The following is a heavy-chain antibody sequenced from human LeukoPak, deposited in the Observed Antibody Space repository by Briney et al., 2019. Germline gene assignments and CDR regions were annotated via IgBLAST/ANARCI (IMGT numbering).Heavy chain of an antibody. V-gene: IGHV5-51*01. CDR3: AASTYGSGSYVAFDS. Sequence: GESLKISCKGSGYSFTNYWIGWVRQMPGNGLEWMGIMYPGDSDTRYRPSFQGQITISADKSISDTYLQWSSLKASDAAIYYCAASTYGSGSYVAFDSWGQGPLVRVSS. CDR2: MYPGDSDT. J-gene: IGHJ4*02. D-gene: IGHD3-10*01. CDR1: GYSFTNYW.